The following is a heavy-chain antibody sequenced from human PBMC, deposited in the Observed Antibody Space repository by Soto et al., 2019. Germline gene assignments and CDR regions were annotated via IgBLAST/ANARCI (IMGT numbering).Heavy chain of an antibody. CDR2: IIPIFGTA. Sequence: SVKVSCKASGVPFSSYAISWVRQAPGQGHEWMGGIIPIFGTANYAQKIQGRVTITADESTSTAYMELNSLRSEDTAVNYCPRYILEYCSSTSCYTYYYYGMDVWGQGTTVTVSS. V-gene: IGHV1-69*13. CDR1: GVPFSSYA. J-gene: IGHJ6*02. D-gene: IGHD2-2*02. CDR3: PRYILEYCSSTSCYTYYYYGMDV.